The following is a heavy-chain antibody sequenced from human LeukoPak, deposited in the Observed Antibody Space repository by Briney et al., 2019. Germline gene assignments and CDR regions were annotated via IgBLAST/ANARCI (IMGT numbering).Heavy chain of an antibody. J-gene: IGHJ4*02. V-gene: IGHV3-23*01. D-gene: IGHD4-23*01. CDR1: GFTFSNYA. CDR2: IRSGGDDT. Sequence: PGGSLRLSCAASGFTFSNYAMTWVRQAPGKGLEWVSAIRSGGDDTFYADSVRGRFTISRDNSKNALYLQMNSLRAEDTAVYYCARDPVDYGGNSGGLGFDYWGQGTLVTVSS. CDR3: ARDPVDYGGNSGGLGFDY.